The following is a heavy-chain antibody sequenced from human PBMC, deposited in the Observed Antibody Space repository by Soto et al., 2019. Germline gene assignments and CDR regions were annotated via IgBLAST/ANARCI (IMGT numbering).Heavy chain of an antibody. CDR3: ARDSEAAPANDAFDI. D-gene: IGHD6-6*01. Sequence: ASGKVSCKASCYTLTKYGISWGRQAPGQGLEWMGWISAYNGNTNYAQKLQGRVTMTTDTSTSTAYMELRSLRSDDTAVYYCARDSEAAPANDAFDIWGQGTMVTVSS. CDR2: ISAYNGNT. J-gene: IGHJ3*02. V-gene: IGHV1-18*01. CDR1: CYTLTKYG.